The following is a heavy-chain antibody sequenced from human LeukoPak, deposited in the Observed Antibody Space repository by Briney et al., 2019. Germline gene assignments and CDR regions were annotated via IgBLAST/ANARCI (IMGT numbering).Heavy chain of an antibody. CDR2: INTNTGNP. J-gene: IGHJ4*02. V-gene: IGHV7-4-1*02. CDR1: GYTFTSYA. D-gene: IGHD3-22*01. CDR3: ARVPYYYDSSGYSDFDY. Sequence: GASVKVSCKASGYTFTSYAMNWVRQAPGQGLEWMGWINTNTGNPTYAQGFTGRFVFSLDTSVSTAYLQISSLKAEDTAVYYCARVPYYYDSSGYSDFDYWGQGTLVTVSS.